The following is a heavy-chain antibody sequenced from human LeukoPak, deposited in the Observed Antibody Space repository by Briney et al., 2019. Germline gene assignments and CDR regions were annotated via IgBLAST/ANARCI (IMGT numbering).Heavy chain of an antibody. J-gene: IGHJ4*02. CDR3: ARGVMRQWLGLYFDH. Sequence: GGSLRLSCAASGFTVITNYMNWVRRAPGKGLEWVSVIYSGGTTYYADSVKGRFTISRDNSKNTLYLQMNSLRVEDTAVYYCARGVMRQWLGLYFDHWGQGTLVTVSS. V-gene: IGHV3-53*01. CDR1: GFTVITNY. CDR2: IYSGGTT. D-gene: IGHD6-19*01.